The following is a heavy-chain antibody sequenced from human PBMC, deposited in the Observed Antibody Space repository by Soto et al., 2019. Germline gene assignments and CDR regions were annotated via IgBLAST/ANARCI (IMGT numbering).Heavy chain of an antibody. J-gene: IGHJ4*02. CDR2: IIPILGIA. D-gene: IGHD2-2*02. Sequence: QVQLVQSGAEVKKPGSSVKVSCKASGGTFSSYTISWVRQAPGQVPEWMGRIIPILGIANYAQKFQGRVTITAHKSTSTAYMELSGLRSEDTALYYCAMEYCSSTSCYRDYWGQGTLVTVSS. CDR3: AMEYCSSTSCYRDY. V-gene: IGHV1-69*02. CDR1: GGTFSSYT.